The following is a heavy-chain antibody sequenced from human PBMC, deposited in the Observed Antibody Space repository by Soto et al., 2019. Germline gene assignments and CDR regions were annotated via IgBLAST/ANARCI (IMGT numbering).Heavy chain of an antibody. J-gene: IGHJ5*02. CDR1: GGSVSSGSYY. CDR3: ARGQCSYGSSGFDP. V-gene: IGHV4-61*01. Sequence: QVQLQESGPGLVKPSETLSLTCTVSGGSVSSGSYYWSWIRQPPGKGLEWIGYIYYSGSTNYNPSLKSRVTXXVXTXXNQFSLKLSSVTAADTAVYYCARGQCSYGSSGFDPWGQGTLVTVSS. CDR2: IYYSGST. D-gene: IGHD5-18*01.